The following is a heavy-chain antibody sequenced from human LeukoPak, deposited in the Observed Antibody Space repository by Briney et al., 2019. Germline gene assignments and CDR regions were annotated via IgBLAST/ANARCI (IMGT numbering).Heavy chain of an antibody. V-gene: IGHV3-30-3*01. D-gene: IGHD3-22*01. CDR2: ISYDGSNK. J-gene: IGHJ4*02. Sequence: PGGSLRLSCAASGFTFSSYAMHWVRQAPGKGLEWVAVISYDGSNKYYADSVKGRFTISRDNSKNTLYLQMNSLRAEDTAVYYCAREADYYDSSGYYSADYFDYWGQGALVTVSS. CDR1: GFTFSSYA. CDR3: AREADYYDSSGYYSADYFDY.